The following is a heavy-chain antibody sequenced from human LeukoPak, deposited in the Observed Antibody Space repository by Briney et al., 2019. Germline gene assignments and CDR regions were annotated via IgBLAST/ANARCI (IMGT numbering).Heavy chain of an antibody. CDR3: AKGSGSYRFDY. D-gene: IGHD1-26*01. J-gene: IGHJ4*02. CDR2: ISGSGGST. CDR1: GFTFSNYA. Sequence: PGGSLRLSCAASGFTFSNYAMSWVRQAQGKGLEWVSGISGSGGSTYYADSVKGRFTISRDNSKNTLFLQMNSLRAEDTAVYYCAKGSGSYRFDYWGQGTLVTVSS. V-gene: IGHV3-23*01.